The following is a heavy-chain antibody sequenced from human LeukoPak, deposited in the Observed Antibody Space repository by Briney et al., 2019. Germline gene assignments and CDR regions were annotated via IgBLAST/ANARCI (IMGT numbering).Heavy chain of an antibody. J-gene: IGHJ3*02. Sequence: RASVKVSCKASGYTFTGYYMHWVRQAPGQGLEWVGWINPNSGGTNYAQKFQGRVTMTRDTSISTAYMELGRLRSDDTAVYYCASNMITFGGVRAFDIWGQGTMVTVSS. CDR3: ASNMITFGGVRAFDI. V-gene: IGHV1-2*02. CDR1: GYTFTGYY. D-gene: IGHD3-16*01. CDR2: INPNSGGT.